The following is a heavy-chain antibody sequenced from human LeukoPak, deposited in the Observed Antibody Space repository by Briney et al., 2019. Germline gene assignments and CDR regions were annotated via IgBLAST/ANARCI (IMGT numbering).Heavy chain of an antibody. CDR2: ISWDGGST. Sequence: GGSLRLSCAASGFTFDDYTMHWVRQAPGKGLEWVSLISWDGGSTYYADSVKGRFTISRDNSKNTLYLQMNSLRAEDTAVYYCARVGSVSTSLLLYHYYYYGMDVWGQGTTVTVSS. CDR3: ARVGSVSTSLLLYHYYYYGMDV. J-gene: IGHJ6*02. V-gene: IGHV3-43*01. CDR1: GFTFDDYT. D-gene: IGHD2-2*01.